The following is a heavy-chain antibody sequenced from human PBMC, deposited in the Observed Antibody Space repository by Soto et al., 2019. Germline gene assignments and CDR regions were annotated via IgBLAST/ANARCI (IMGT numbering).Heavy chain of an antibody. CDR1: GFSLSTPEMR. J-gene: IGHJ4*02. CDR3: ARSAGYNFGYVDF. CDR2: IDWDDDK. V-gene: IGHV2-70*04. D-gene: IGHD5-18*01. Sequence: SGPTLVNPTQTLTLTCTFSGFSLSTPEMRVTWIRQPPGKALEWLARIDWDDDKFYSTSLKTRLTISKDTSKNQVVLTMTNMVPVDTATYYCARSAGYNFGYVDFWGQGTLVTVSS.